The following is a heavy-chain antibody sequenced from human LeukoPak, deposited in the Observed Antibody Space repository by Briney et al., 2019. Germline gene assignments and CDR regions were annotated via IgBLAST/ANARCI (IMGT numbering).Heavy chain of an antibody. J-gene: IGHJ4*02. V-gene: IGHV3-23*01. CDR1: GFTFSSYA. CDR2: ISGSGGST. D-gene: IGHD3-22*01. CDR3: VREGNYYDSSGYYYVYYFDY. Sequence: PGGSLRLSCAASGFTFSSYAMSWVRQAPGKGLEWVSAISGSGGSTYYADSVKGRFTISRDNAKNSLYLQMNSLRAEDTAVYYCVREGNYYDSSGYYYVYYFDYWGQGTLVTVSS.